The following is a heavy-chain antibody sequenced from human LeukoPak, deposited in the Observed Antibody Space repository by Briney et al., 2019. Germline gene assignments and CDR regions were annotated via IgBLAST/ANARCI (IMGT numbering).Heavy chain of an antibody. D-gene: IGHD2-15*01. CDR1: GYSFTSYW. Sequence: RAGESLKISCKGSGYSFTSYWIGWVRQMPGKGLEWMGIIYPGDSNTRYSPSFQGQVTISADKSISTAYLQWSSLKASDTAMYYCARTDRYCSGGSWYDTPFDYWGQGTLVTVSS. V-gene: IGHV5-51*01. J-gene: IGHJ4*02. CDR2: IYPGDSNT. CDR3: ARTDRYCSGGSWYDTPFDY.